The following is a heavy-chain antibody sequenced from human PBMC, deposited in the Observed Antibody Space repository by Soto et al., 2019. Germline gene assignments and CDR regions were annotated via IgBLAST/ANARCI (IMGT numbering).Heavy chain of an antibody. J-gene: IGHJ6*02. CDR2: MSSSSSTI. D-gene: IGHD6-19*01. CDR3: ARSSPLGYSSGWGYSYGMDV. V-gene: IGHV3-48*02. CDR1: GVTFSSYS. Sequence: VQLVESGGDVVQPGAPLRLYCAASGVTFSSYSMNWVRHAPGKGLEWVSYMSSSSSTIYYEDSVKGRFTISRDNAKNSLYLEMNTLREEETAVYYCARSSPLGYSSGWGYSYGMDVWVQGTTDTVSS.